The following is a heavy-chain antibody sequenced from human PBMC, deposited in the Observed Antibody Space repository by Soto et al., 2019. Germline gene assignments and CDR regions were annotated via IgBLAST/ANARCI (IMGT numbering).Heavy chain of an antibody. CDR1: GFTFSSYW. CDR2: IKQDGSEK. V-gene: IGHV3-7*01. J-gene: IGHJ6*03. Sequence: EVQLVESGGGLVQPGGSLRLSCAASGFTFSSYWMSWVRQAPGKGLAWVANIKQDGSEKYYVDSVKGRFTSSRDNAKNSLYLQMYSLRAEDTDVYYCARGYTGSGSYLYDDCYYMDVWGKGTTVTVSS. CDR3: ARGYTGSGSYLYDDCYYMDV. D-gene: IGHD3-10*01.